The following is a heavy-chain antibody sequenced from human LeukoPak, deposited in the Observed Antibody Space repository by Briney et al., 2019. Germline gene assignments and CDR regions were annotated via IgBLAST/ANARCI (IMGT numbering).Heavy chain of an antibody. V-gene: IGHV4-34*01. J-gene: IGHJ4*02. Sequence: PGGSLRLSCAASGFTFSSYWMSWVRQPPGKGLEWIGEINHSGSTNYNPSLKSRVTISVDTSKNQFSLKLSSVTAADTAVYYCARGLSELWLRYFDYWGQGTLVTVSS. D-gene: IGHD5-18*01. CDR2: INHSGST. CDR1: GFTFSSYW. CDR3: ARGLSELWLRYFDY.